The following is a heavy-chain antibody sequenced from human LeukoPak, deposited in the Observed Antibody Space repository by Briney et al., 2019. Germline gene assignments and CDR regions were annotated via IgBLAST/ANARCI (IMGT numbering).Heavy chain of an antibody. CDR3: ARDSVVEGDDYYYYMDV. CDR2: IKQDGSEK. D-gene: IGHD2-15*01. J-gene: IGHJ6*03. Sequence: GGSLRLSCAPSGFTFSSYWMSWVRQAPGKGLEWVANIKQDGSEKYYVDSVKGRFTISRDNAKNSLYLQMNSLRAEDTAVYYCARDSVVEGDDYYYYMDVWGKGTTVTVSS. V-gene: IGHV3-7*01. CDR1: GFTFSSYW.